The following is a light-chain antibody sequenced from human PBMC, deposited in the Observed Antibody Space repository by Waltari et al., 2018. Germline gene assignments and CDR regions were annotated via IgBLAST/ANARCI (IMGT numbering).Light chain of an antibody. V-gene: IGLV2-14*03. Sequence: QSALTQPASVSGSPKQSITISCTGTSSDAGGYNYVSWYQQHPGKAPKLMIYDVSNRPSGVSNRFSGSKSGNTASLTISGLQAEDEADYYCSSYTSSSTPYVFGTGTKVTVL. CDR3: SSYTSSSTPYV. CDR1: SSDAGGYNY. J-gene: IGLJ1*01. CDR2: DVS.